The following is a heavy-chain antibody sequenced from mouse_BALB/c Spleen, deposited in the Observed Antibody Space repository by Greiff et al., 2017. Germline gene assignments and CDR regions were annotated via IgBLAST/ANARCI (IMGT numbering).Heavy chain of an antibody. Sequence: EVQLVESGGGLVKPGGSLKLSCAASGFAFSSYDMSWVRQTPEKRLEWVAYISSGGGSTYYPDTVKGRFTISRDNAKNTLYLQMSSLKSEDTAMYYCARNWDERYFDYWGQGTTLTVSS. CDR2: ISSGGGST. D-gene: IGHD4-1*01. CDR3: ARNWDERYFDY. V-gene: IGHV5-12-1*01. J-gene: IGHJ2*01. CDR1: GFAFSSYD.